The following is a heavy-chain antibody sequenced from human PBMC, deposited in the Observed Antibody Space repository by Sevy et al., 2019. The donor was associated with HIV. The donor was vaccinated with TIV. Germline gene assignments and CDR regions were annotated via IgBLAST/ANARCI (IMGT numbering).Heavy chain of an antibody. V-gene: IGHV3-23*01. CDR2: VSGSGGST. J-gene: IGHJ4*02. D-gene: IGHD3-22*01. CDR1: GFTLTSYA. Sequence: GGSLRLSCAVSGFTLTSYAMNWVRQAPGKGLEWVSGVSGSGGSTYYADSVKGRFTISRDNSRNTLYLQINSLRAEDTAVYYCVKDVAYDNTYLDYRGQGTLVTVSS. CDR3: VKDVAYDNTYLDY.